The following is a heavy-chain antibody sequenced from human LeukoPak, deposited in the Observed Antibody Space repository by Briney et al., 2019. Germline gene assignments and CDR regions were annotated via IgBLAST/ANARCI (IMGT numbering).Heavy chain of an antibody. CDR1: GFTLRTNW. Sequence: GGSLRLSCAASGFTLRTNWMSGVGKAQGKGLEWVANIKQDGSEKYYVDSVKGRFTISRDNAKNSLYLQMNSLRAEDTAVYYCARGLGAPDYWGQGTLVTVSS. J-gene: IGHJ4*02. CDR2: IKQDGSEK. V-gene: IGHV3-7*03. D-gene: IGHD1-26*01. CDR3: ARGLGAPDY.